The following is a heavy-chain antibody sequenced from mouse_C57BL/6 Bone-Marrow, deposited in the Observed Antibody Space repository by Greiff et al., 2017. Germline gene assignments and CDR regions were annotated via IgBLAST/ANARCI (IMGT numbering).Heavy chain of an antibody. CDR2: IYPGGGYT. V-gene: IGHV1-63*01. Sequence: LQESGAELVRPGTSVKMSCKASGYTFTNYWIGWAKQRPGHGLEWIGDIYPGGGYTNYNEKFKGKATLTADKSSSTAYMQFSSLTSEDSAIYYCARLSYFDYWGQGTTLTVSS. J-gene: IGHJ2*01. CDR1: GYTFTNYW. CDR3: ARLSYFDY.